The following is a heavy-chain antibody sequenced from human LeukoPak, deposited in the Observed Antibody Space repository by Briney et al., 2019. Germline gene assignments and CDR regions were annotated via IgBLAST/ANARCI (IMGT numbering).Heavy chain of an antibody. D-gene: IGHD2-2*01. CDR3: ARDFRPAGVPAPFRKYYFDS. V-gene: IGHV6-1*01. J-gene: IGHJ4*02. CDR1: GDSVSSDSAA. Sequence: SQTLSLTCAISGDSVSSDSAAWNWIRQSPSRGLEWLGRTYYRSLWYRDYAVSVKSRIIINPDTSNNQFSLQLNSVTPEDTAVYFCARDFRPAGVPAPFRKYYFDSWGQGTLVTVSS. CDR2: TYYRSLWYR.